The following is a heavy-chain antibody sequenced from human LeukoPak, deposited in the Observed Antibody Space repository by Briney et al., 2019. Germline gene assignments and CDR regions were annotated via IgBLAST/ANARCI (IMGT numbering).Heavy chain of an antibody. CDR2: INHSGST. Sequence: SETLSLTCAVYGGSFSGYYWSWIRQPPGKGLEWIGEINHSGSTNYNPSLKSRVTISVDTSKNQFSLKLSSVTAADTAVYYCARGRRFGNYVRFHWFDPWGQGTLVTVSS. CDR3: ARGRRFGNYVRFHWFDP. D-gene: IGHD4-11*01. J-gene: IGHJ5*02. V-gene: IGHV4-34*01. CDR1: GGSFSGYY.